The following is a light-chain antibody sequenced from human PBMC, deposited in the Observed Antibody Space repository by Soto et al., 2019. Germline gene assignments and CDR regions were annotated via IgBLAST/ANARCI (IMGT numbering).Light chain of an antibody. CDR2: EVS. CDR1: SSDVGGYNY. V-gene: IGLV2-8*01. Sequence: QSALTQPPSASGSPGQSVTISCTGTSSDVGGYNYVTWYQQHPGKAPKLIIYEVSKRPSGVPDHFSGSKPGNTASLTVSGLQADDEADYYCSSFGGSNHVVFGGGTQLTVL. CDR3: SSFGGSNHVV. J-gene: IGLJ3*02.